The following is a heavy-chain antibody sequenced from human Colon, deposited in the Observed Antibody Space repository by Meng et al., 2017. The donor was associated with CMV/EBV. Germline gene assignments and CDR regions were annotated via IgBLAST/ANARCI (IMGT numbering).Heavy chain of an antibody. V-gene: IGHV1-2*02. D-gene: IGHD3-3*01. Sequence: QVQLVQSGDEVKEPGASVKVSCKTSGYTFNGYFMHWVRQAPGQGLEWMGWINPVTGDTSYAQKFQVRVTMTRDTSISTAYMELSSLRSDDTAVYYCATFGGDFDYWGQGTLVTVSS. CDR3: ATFGGDFDY. J-gene: IGHJ4*02. CDR1: GYTFNGYF. CDR2: INPVTGDT.